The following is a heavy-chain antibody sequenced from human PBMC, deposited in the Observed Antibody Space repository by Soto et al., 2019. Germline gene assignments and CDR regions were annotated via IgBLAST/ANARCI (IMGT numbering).Heavy chain of an antibody. J-gene: IGHJ3*02. Sequence: PSETLSLTCTVSGGSISSGGYYWSWIRQHPGKGLEWIGYIYYSGSTYYNPSLKSRVTISVDTSKNQFSLKLSSVTAADTAVYYCAREGVRDGYNHGGWDVGTFDIWGQGTMVTV. CDR1: GGSISSGGYY. V-gene: IGHV4-31*03. CDR3: AREGVRDGYNHGGWDVGTFDI. CDR2: IYYSGST. D-gene: IGHD5-12*01.